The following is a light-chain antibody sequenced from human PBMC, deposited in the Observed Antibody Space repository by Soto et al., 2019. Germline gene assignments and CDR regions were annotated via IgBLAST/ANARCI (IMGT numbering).Light chain of an antibody. CDR1: QSVSSK. J-gene: IGKJ5*01. Sequence: MTQSPSTLSGSVGDRATLSCRASQSVSSKLAWYQQKPGQAPRLLIYGASTRATGIPARFSGSGSGSEFTLTISSLQSEDFAVYYCQQYNNWPPITFGQGTRLEIK. CDR2: GAS. CDR3: QQYNNWPPIT. V-gene: IGKV3-15*01.